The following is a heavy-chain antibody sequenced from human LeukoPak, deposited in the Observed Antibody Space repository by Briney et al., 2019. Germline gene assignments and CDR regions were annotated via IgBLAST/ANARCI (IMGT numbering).Heavy chain of an antibody. V-gene: IGHV4-39*01. Sequence: PSETLSLTCTFSGGSISRSSYYWGWIRQPPGKGLEWIGNIYYSGSSSYNPSLTSRVTISVDTSKNHFSLKLTSVTAADTAVYYCARQVDYYYYMDVWGKGTTVTVSS. J-gene: IGHJ6*03. CDR1: GGSISRSSYY. CDR2: IYYSGSS. CDR3: ARQVDYYYYMDV. D-gene: IGHD2-15*01.